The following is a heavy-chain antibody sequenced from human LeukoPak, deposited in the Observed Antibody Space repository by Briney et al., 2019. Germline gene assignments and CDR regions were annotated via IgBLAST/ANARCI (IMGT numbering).Heavy chain of an antibody. CDR3: ARENSGSYREFDY. Sequence: SETLSLTCTVSGGSISSYYWSWIRQPAGKGLEWIGRIYTSGSPNYNASLKSRVSMSVDTSKNQFSLKLSSVTAADTAVFYCARENSGSYREFDYWGQGTLVTVSS. CDR1: GGSISSYY. J-gene: IGHJ4*02. D-gene: IGHD1-26*01. CDR2: IYTSGSP. V-gene: IGHV4-4*07.